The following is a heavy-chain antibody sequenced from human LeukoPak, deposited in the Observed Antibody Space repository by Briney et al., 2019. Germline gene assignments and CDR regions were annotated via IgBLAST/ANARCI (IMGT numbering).Heavy chain of an antibody. CDR3: ARDRAGYSSGWPLFSY. J-gene: IGHJ4*02. D-gene: IGHD6-19*01. CDR2: ISAYNGNT. CDR1: GYTFTSYG. V-gene: IGHV1-18*01. Sequence: ASVKDSCKASGYTFTSYGTSWVRQAPGQGLEWMGWISAYNGNTNYAQKLQGRVTMTTDTSTSTAYMELRSLRSDDTAVYYCARDRAGYSSGWPLFSYWGQGTLVTVSS.